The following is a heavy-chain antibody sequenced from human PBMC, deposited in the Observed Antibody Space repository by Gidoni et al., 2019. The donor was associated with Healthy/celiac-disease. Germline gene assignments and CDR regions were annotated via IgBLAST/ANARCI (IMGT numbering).Heavy chain of an antibody. Sequence: QVQLQESGPGLVKPSQTLSLTCTVPGGSISSGGYYWSWIRQHPGKGLEWIGDIYYSGSTYYNPSLKSRVPISVDTSKNQFSLKLSSVTAADTAVYYCARRVWFGGKFDYWGQGTLVTVSS. D-gene: IGHD3-10*01. CDR3: ARRVWFGGKFDY. V-gene: IGHV4-31*03. J-gene: IGHJ4*02. CDR1: GGSISSGGYY. CDR2: IYYSGST.